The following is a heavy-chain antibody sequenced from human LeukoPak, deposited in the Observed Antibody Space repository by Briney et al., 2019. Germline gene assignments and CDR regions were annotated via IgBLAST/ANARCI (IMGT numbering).Heavy chain of an antibody. J-gene: IGHJ4*02. CDR2: IDGSGGRP. Sequence: GGSLRLSCAASGFTLSKYAMNWVRQAPGKGLEWVSGIDGSGGRPPSADSVKGRFTISRDISKNTLYLQMNSLRAEDTAVYYCAKDHFWNDGAFDYWGQGTLVTVSS. CDR3: AKDHFWNDGAFDY. CDR1: GFTLSKYA. V-gene: IGHV3-23*01. D-gene: IGHD1-1*01.